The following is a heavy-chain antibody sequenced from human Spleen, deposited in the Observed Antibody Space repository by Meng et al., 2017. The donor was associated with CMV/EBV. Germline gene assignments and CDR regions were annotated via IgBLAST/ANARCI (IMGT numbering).Heavy chain of an antibody. CDR2: MNPNNHKT. CDR1: GYTFTSYG. J-gene: IGHJ5*02. CDR3: ARARNWFDP. V-gene: IGHV1-8*01. Sequence: ASMKVSCKASGYTFTSYGIIWVRQAPGQGLEWMGWMNPNNHKTTYAQRFEGRLTMTTDTPLNTAYMELSSLRSEDTAFYYCARARNWFDPWGQGTLVTVSS.